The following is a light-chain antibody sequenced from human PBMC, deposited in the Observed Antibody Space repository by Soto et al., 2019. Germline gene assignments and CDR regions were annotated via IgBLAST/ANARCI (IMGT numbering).Light chain of an antibody. CDR2: EVS. CDR3: SSHKTSTSTLV. CDR1: GSDDVPYNY. V-gene: IGLV2-14*01. Sequence: QSALTQPASVSGSPGQSITISCTGAGSDDVPYNYVSWYQQHPGKAPKLMIYEVSNRPSGVSNRFSGSKSGSTASLTISGRQAEDEDDDYCSSHKTSTSTLVFGGGTKVTVL. J-gene: IGLJ1*01.